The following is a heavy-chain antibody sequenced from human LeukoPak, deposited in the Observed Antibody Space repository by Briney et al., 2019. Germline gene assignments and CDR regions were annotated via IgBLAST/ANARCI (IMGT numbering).Heavy chain of an antibody. CDR1: GGSFSNYA. CDR2: IIPVFHAA. CDR3: GRDPGGNSGNWFDP. Sequence: ASVKVSCKTSGGSFSNYAIIWVRQAPGQGLEWMGKIIPVFHAANFAQKFQGRLTITADESASTAYMELTSLTSEDTAVYYCGRDPGGNSGNWFDPWGQGTLVTVSS. V-gene: IGHV1-69*13. D-gene: IGHD4-23*01. J-gene: IGHJ5*02.